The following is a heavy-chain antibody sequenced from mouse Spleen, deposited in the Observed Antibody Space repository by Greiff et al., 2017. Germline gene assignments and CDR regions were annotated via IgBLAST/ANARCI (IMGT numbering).Heavy chain of an antibody. CDR2: IYPGSGST. CDR3: LLATVVATEYAMDY. CDR1: GYTFTSYW. V-gene: IGHV1-55*01. Sequence: QVQLQQSGPELVRPGASVKMSCKASGYTFTSYWMHWVKQRPGQGLEWIGNIYPGSGSTNYDEKFKSKATLTVDTSSSTAYMQLSSLTSEDSAVYYCLLATVVATEYAMDYWGQGTSVTVSS. D-gene: IGHD1-1*01. J-gene: IGHJ4*01.